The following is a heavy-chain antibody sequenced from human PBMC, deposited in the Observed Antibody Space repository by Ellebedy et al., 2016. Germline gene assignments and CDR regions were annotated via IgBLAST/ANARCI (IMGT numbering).Heavy chain of an antibody. J-gene: IGHJ3*02. CDR2: ISHDGTDE. V-gene: IGHV3-30*12. D-gene: IGHD3-10*01. CDR1: GFTFSTYA. CDR3: ARDQVAGTLWFGHFRVSDAFDI. Sequence: GGSLRLXXVASGFTFSTYAIHWVRQAPGKGLEWVTMISHDGTDEQYADSVKGRFTISRDNSNSTLYLQMNSLRVEDTAVYYCARDQVAGTLWFGHFRVSDAFDIWGQGTMVTVSS.